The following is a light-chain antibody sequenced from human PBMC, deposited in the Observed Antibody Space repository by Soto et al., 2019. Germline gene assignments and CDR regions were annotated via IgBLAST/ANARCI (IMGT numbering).Light chain of an antibody. CDR1: QRISSY. CDR3: QQSYSTPRT. Sequence: DIQMTQSPSSLSASVGDRVTITCRASQRISSYLNWYQQKPGKAPNLLVYAASSLQSGVPSRFSGSGSGTDFTLTISSLRPEDFATYYCQQSYSTPRTFGQGTKVEIK. V-gene: IGKV1-39*01. J-gene: IGKJ1*01. CDR2: AAS.